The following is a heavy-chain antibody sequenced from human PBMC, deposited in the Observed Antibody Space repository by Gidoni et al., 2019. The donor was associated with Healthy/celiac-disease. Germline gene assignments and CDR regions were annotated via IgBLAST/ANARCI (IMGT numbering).Heavy chain of an antibody. V-gene: IGHV4-34*01. CDR2: INHSGST. D-gene: IGHD6-6*01. CDR1: GGSFSGYY. Sequence: QVQLQQWGAGLLKPSETLSLTCAVYGGSFSGYYWSWIRQPPGKGLEWIREINHSGSTNYNPSLKSRVTISVDTSKNQFSLKLSSVTAADTAVYYCAREGSSHYYYGMDVWGQGTTVTVSS. J-gene: IGHJ6*02. CDR3: AREGSSHYYYGMDV.